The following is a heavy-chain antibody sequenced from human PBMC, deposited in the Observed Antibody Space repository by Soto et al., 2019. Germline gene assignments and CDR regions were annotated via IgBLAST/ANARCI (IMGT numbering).Heavy chain of an antibody. J-gene: IGHJ6*02. CDR3: TAVTTDGDYYGMEV. CDR2: IRSKANSFAT. CDR1: GFTFVGSA. D-gene: IGHD4-4*01. Sequence: GGSLRLSCAASGFTFVGSAVHWVRQASGKGLEWVGRIRSKANSFATAYAASVKGTFTISRDDSKNTAYLQMNSLKTEDTALYFCTAVTTDGDYYGMEVWGQGTTVTVSS. V-gene: IGHV3-73*01.